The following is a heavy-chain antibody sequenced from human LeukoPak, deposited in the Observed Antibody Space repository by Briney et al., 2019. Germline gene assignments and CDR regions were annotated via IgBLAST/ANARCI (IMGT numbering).Heavy chain of an antibody. Sequence: NPSGTLSLTCALSGGSISSNDWWSWVRQPPGKGLEWIGEIHHSGSTNYNPSLKSRVIISVDKSKNQFSLKLSSVTAADTAVYYCARWGSATWYYYGMDVWGQGTTVTVSS. CDR3: ARWGSATWYYYGMDV. J-gene: IGHJ6*02. D-gene: IGHD3-16*01. V-gene: IGHV4-4*02. CDR1: GGSISSNDW. CDR2: IHHSGST.